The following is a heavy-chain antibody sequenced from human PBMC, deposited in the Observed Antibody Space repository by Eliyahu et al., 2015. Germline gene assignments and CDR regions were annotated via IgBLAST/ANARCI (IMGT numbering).Heavy chain of an antibody. D-gene: IGHD3-10*01. CDR3: GRDRGFVDF. V-gene: IGHV3-74*01. Sequence: EVLLVESGGGLVQPGGSLRLSCAASGFTFSGSWINWVRQAPGKGLVWGSPINSDGSSATYADSVQGRFTMSRDNAKNTVYLQMNSLRAEDTAVYYCGRDRGFVDFWGQGTLVTVST. CDR2: INSDGSSA. CDR1: GFTFSGSW. J-gene: IGHJ4*02.